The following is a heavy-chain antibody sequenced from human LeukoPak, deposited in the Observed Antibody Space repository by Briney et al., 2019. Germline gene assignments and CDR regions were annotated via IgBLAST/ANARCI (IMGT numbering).Heavy chain of an antibody. D-gene: IGHD5-18*01. V-gene: IGHV1-69*04. CDR3: ARDKDTAMASGYYYYGMDV. Sequence: SVKVSCKASGYTFTSYGISWVRQAPGQGLEWMGRIIPILGIANYAQKFQGRVTITADKSTSTAYMELSSLRSEDTAVYYCARDKDTAMASGYYYYGMDVWGQGTTVTVSS. J-gene: IGHJ6*02. CDR2: IIPILGIA. CDR1: GYTFTSYG.